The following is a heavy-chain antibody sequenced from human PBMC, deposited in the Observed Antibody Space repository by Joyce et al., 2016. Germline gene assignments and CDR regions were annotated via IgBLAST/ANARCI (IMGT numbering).Heavy chain of an antibody. CDR2: VNPDRGDT. CDR1: GFSFSGYY. Sequence: QVQLVQSGAEVKNPRASVKVSCKASGFSFSGYYIHWVRQAPGQGLEWMGCVNPDRGDTIYAQKSQGRVTMTRDTSISTVYLELGRLTSDDTALYYCAREYGGTFYFDYWGQVTLVTVSS. D-gene: IGHD4-23*01. CDR3: AREYGGTFYFDY. J-gene: IGHJ4*02. V-gene: IGHV1-2*02.